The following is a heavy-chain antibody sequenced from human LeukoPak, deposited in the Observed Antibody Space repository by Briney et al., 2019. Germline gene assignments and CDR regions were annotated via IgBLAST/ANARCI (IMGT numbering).Heavy chain of an antibody. CDR3: ARDAPSSTEYYFDY. Sequence: GGSLRLSCAASGFTVSSNYMSWVRQAPGKGLEWVSVIYSGGSTYYADSVKGRFTISRDNSKNTLYLQMNSLRAEDTAVYYCARDAPSSTEYYFDYWSQGTLVTVSS. D-gene: IGHD2-2*01. J-gene: IGHJ4*02. V-gene: IGHV3-53*01. CDR1: GFTVSSNY. CDR2: IYSGGST.